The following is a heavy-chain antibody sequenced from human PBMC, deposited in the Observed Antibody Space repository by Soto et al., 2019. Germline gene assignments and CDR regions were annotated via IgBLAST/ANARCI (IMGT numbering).Heavy chain of an antibody. CDR2: ISYDGNYE. V-gene: IGHV3-30-3*01. D-gene: IGHD6-19*01. CDR1: GFTFNTYT. J-gene: IGHJ4*02. CDR3: ARASVAGTWGYYFDY. Sequence: QVHLVESGGGVVQPGRSLRLSCAASGFTFNTYTMHWVRQAPGKGLEWVAVISYDGNYEYYADSVKGRFTISRDNSKNTLYLQMNSLRADDTAVYYCARASVAGTWGYYFDYWGQGALVTVSS.